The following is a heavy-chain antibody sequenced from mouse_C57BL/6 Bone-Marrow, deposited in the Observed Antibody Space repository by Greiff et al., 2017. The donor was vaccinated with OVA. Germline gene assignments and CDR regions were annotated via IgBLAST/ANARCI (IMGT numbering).Heavy chain of an antibody. Sequence: QVQLLQPGAELVKPGASVKLSCKASGYTFTSYWMPWVQQSPGQGLEWIAMIHPNSGSTNYNEKFKSKATLTVDKSYSTAYMQLSSLTSKDSAVYYCARAYGSSYGYWGQGTTLTVSS. V-gene: IGHV1-64*01. J-gene: IGHJ2*01. CDR2: IHPNSGST. CDR3: ARAYGSSYGY. CDR1: GYTFTSYW. D-gene: IGHD1-1*01.